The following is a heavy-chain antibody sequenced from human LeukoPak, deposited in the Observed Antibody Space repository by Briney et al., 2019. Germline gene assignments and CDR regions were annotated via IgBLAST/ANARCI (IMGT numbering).Heavy chain of an antibody. D-gene: IGHD7-27*01. V-gene: IGHV4-59*05. CDR1: GGSISSYY. J-gene: IGHJ5*02. Sequence: SETLSLTCTVSGGSISSYYWSWIRQPPGKGLEWIGSIYYSGSTYYNPSLKSRVTISVDTSKNQFSLKLSSVTAADTAVYYCARQGLGFWFDPWGQGTLVTVSS. CDR3: ARQGLGFWFDP. CDR2: IYYSGST.